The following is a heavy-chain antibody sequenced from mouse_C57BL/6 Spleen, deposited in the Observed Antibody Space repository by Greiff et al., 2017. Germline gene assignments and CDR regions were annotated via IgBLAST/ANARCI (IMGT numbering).Heavy chain of an antibody. CDR2: INPSSGYT. D-gene: IGHD3-2*02. V-gene: IGHV1-7*01. CDR3: ARGIDRSGYVHFDY. Sequence: QVQLQQSGAELAKPGASVKLSCKASGYTFTSYWMHWVKQRPGQGLEWIGHINPSSGYTKYNQKFKDKATLTADKSTSTAYMQLSSLTYESAAVYYCARGIDRSGYVHFDYWGQGTTLTVSS. CDR1: GYTFTSYW. J-gene: IGHJ2*01.